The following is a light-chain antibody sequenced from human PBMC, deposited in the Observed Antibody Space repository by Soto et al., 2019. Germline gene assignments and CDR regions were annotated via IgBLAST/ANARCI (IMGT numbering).Light chain of an antibody. CDR1: SSNIGAGYD. CDR2: AYN. CDR3: QSYDSSLSGYV. J-gene: IGLJ1*01. Sequence: QSVLTQPPSVSGAPGQRVTISCTGSSSNIGAGYDVHWYQQLPGTAPKVLIYAYNNRPSGVPDRFSGSKSGTSASLAITGLQAEDEADYYCQSYDSSLSGYVFGTGTKVTVL. V-gene: IGLV1-40*01.